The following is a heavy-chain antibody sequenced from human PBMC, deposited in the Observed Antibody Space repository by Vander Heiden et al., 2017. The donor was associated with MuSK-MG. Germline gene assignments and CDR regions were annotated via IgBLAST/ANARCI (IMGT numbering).Heavy chain of an antibody. Sequence: QVQLVQSGSELKKPGASVKVSCKASGYTFTSYAMNWVRQAPGQGLEWMGWINTNTGNPTYAQGFTGRFVFSLDTSVSTADLKISSIKAEETAVYYCAIVDERERRSDNWFDPWGQGTMVTVYS. D-gene: IGHD1-1*01. J-gene: IGHJ5*02. CDR3: AIVDERERRSDNWFDP. CDR1: GYTFTSYA. CDR2: INTNTGNP. V-gene: IGHV7-4-1*02.